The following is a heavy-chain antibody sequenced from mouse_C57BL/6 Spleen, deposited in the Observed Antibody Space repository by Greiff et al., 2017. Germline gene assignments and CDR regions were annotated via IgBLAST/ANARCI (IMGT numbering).Heavy chain of an antibody. Sequence: EVQLQQSGPVLVKPGASVKMSCKASGYTFTDYYMNWVKQSHGKSLEWIGVINPYNGGTSYNQKFKGKATLTVDKSSSTAYMELNSLTSEDSAVYYCARSGNDGYPLYYAMDYWGQGTSVTVSS. V-gene: IGHV1-19*01. D-gene: IGHD2-3*01. CDR1: GYTFTDYY. CDR3: ARSGNDGYPLYYAMDY. J-gene: IGHJ4*01. CDR2: INPYNGGT.